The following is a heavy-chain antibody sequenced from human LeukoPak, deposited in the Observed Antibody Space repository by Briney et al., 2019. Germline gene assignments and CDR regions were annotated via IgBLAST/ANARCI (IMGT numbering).Heavy chain of an antibody. D-gene: IGHD3-3*01. CDR3: ASPGRGFWSGYYTY. J-gene: IGHJ4*02. CDR2: INQSVST. CDR1: SGSFSDYY. Sequence: PSETLSLTCAVYSGSFSDYYWTWIRQPPGKGLEWIGEINQSVSTNYNPSLKSRVTISVDTSKNQFSLKLSSVTAADTAVYYCASPGRGFWSGYYTYWGQGTLVTVSS. V-gene: IGHV4-34*01.